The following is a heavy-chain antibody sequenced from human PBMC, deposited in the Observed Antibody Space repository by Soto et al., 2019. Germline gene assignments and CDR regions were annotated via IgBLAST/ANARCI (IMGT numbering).Heavy chain of an antibody. CDR1: GVTVNNCF. J-gene: IGHJ4*02. D-gene: IGHD3-3*01. Sequence: EVQLVESGGGLVQPGGSPRLSCEASGVTVNNCFMTWVRQAPGKGLEWVSTISDGGSTYYSDSVNGRFIFSRDSSRNTVYLQMNSLRAGDTAVYYCARDTLGGAYDFCHGGQGPLVTVSS. CDR3: ARDTLGGAYDFCH. CDR2: ISDGGST. V-gene: IGHV3-66*01.